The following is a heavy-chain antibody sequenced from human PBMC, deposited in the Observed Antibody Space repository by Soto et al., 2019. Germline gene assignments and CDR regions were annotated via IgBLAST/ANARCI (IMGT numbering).Heavy chain of an antibody. CDR3: ARDLAKGGGSAGFDY. V-gene: IGHV1-2*02. J-gene: IGHJ4*02. CDR1: GETLTANY. CDR2: INPKSGGT. D-gene: IGHD1-26*01. Sequence: SVKVTCKDSGETLTANYIHWVRQAHGQGFEWMGWINPKSGGTKFPQKFQGRVTMTRDTSLSTVYMTLTRLTSDDTAVYYCARDLAKGGGSAGFDYWGQGTLVTVSS.